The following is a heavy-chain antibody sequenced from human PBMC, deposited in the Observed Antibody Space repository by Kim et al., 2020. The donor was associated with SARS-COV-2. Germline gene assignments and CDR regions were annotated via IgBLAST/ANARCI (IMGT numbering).Heavy chain of an antibody. J-gene: IGHJ3*02. CDR1: GYTLTELS. V-gene: IGHV1-24*01. D-gene: IGHD3-22*01. CDR3: ATSVYDSSGTDAFDI. CDR2: FDPEDGET. Sequence: ASVKVSCKVSGYTLTELSMHWVRQAPGKGLEWMGGFDPEDGETIYAQKFQGRVTMTADTSTDTAYMELSSLRSEDTAVYYCATSVYDSSGTDAFDIWGQGKMVTVSS.